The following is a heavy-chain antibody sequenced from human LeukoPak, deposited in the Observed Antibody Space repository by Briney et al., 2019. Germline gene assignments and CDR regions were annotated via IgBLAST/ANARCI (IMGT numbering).Heavy chain of an antibody. D-gene: IGHD3-16*01. J-gene: IGHJ6*02. V-gene: IGHV1-18*01. CDR1: GYTFTSYG. CDR2: ISAYNGNT. Sequence: ASVKVSCKASGYTFTSYGISWVRQAPGQGLEWMGWISAYNGNTNYAQKLQGRVTMTTDTSTSTAYMELRSLRSDDTAVYYCATAGGAPYYYYGMDVWGQGTTVTVSS. CDR3: ATAGGAPYYYYGMDV.